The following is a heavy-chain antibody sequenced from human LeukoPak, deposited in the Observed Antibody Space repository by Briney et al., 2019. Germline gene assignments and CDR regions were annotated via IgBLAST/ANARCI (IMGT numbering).Heavy chain of an antibody. CDR1: GGSFSGYY. Sequence: SETLSLTCAVYGGSFSGYYWNWIRQPPGKGLEWIGSIYHSGSTYYNPSLKSRVTISVDTSKNQFSLKLSSVTAADTAVYYCARLPGIAAAGTSRNYFDYWAREPWSPSPQ. V-gene: IGHV4-34*01. D-gene: IGHD6-13*01. CDR3: ARLPGIAAAGTSRNYFDY. J-gene: IGHJ4*02. CDR2: IYHSGST.